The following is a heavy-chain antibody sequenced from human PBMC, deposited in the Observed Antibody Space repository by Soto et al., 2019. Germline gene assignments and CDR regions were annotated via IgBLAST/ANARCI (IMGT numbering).Heavy chain of an antibody. V-gene: IGHV6-1*01. CDR1: GDSVSGNSAA. CDR3: AREFPYYVSSDSYLXX. J-gene: IGHJ4*02. Sequence: PSQTLSLTCAISGDSVSGNSAAWNWIRQSPSRGLEWLGRTYYRSRWYNDYAVSVKSRITVTPDTSKNQFSLHLNSVTPEDTAVYNCAREFPYYVSSDSYLXXWGQGALVTVSS. D-gene: IGHD3-16*01. CDR2: TYYRSRWYN.